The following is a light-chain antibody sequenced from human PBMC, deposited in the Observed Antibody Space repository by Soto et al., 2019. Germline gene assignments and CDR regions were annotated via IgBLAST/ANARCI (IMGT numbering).Light chain of an antibody. J-gene: IGKJ5*01. CDR1: QSVRGN. CDR2: GAS. Sequence: IMMTQSPATLSVSPGERATLSCRASQSVRGNLAWYQQKPGQAPRLLIYGASTRATGIPARFSGSGSGTEFTLTISSLQSEDFAIYYCQQYNNWPSVTFGQGTRLEIK. V-gene: IGKV3-15*01. CDR3: QQYNNWPSVT.